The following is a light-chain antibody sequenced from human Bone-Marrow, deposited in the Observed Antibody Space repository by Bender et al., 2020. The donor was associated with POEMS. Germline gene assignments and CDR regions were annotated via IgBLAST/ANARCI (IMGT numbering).Light chain of an antibody. Sequence: QYALTQPAAVSGSPGQSITIPCTGTSSDVMNYDLVSWYQHHPGRAPQLIIYEANKRPPGVSDRFSGSKSGNTASLTISGLQAEDEGDYYCSSYTSGGTLVVFGGGTKLTVL. V-gene: IGLV2-14*02. J-gene: IGLJ2*01. CDR1: SSDVMNYDL. CDR2: EAN. CDR3: SSYTSGGTLVV.